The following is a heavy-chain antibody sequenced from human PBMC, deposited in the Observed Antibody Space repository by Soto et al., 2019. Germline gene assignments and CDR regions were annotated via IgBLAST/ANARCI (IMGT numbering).Heavy chain of an antibody. Sequence: FTFSSYDLHWVRQATGKGLEWVSAIGTAGDTYYPGSVKGRFTISRENAKNSLYLQMNSLRAGDTAVYYCARGTSSSWADYYYYGMDVWGQGTTVTVSS. CDR2: IGTAGDT. D-gene: IGHD6-13*01. CDR1: FTFSSYD. V-gene: IGHV3-13*01. CDR3: ARGTSSSWADYYYYGMDV. J-gene: IGHJ6*02.